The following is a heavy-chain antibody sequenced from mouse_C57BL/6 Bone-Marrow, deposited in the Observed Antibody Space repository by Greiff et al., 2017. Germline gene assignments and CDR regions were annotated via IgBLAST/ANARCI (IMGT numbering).Heavy chain of an antibody. D-gene: IGHD3-2*02. J-gene: IGHJ3*01. CDR2: IDPSDSYS. V-gene: IGHV1-69*01. CDR1: GYTFTSYW. Sequence: VQLQQPGAELVMPGASVKLSCKASGYTFTSYWMHWVQQRPGQGLEWIGEIDPSDSYSNYNQKFKGKSTLTVDKSSSTAYMQLSSLTSEDSAVYYCARSSSGYDAYWGQGTLVTVSA. CDR3: ARSSSGYDAY.